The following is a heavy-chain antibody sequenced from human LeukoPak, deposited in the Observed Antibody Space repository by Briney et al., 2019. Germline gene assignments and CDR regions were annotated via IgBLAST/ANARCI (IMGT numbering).Heavy chain of an antibody. D-gene: IGHD6-19*01. CDR1: GFTFSSYS. J-gene: IGHJ4*02. Sequence: PGGSLRLSCAASGFTFSSYSMNWVRQAPGKGLEWVSSISSSSSYIYYADSVKGRFTISRDNAKNSLYLQMNSLRAEDTAVYYCARDPKVSSGPIDYWGQGTLVTVSS. CDR2: ISSSSSYI. V-gene: IGHV3-21*01. CDR3: ARDPKVSSGPIDY.